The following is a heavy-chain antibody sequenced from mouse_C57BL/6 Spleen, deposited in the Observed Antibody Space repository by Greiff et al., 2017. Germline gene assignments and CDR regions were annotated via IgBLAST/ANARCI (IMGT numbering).Heavy chain of an antibody. CDR3: AREGGPYGKGFAY. J-gene: IGHJ3*01. CDR1: GYSITSGYY. V-gene: IGHV3-6*01. Sequence: DVQLQESGPGLVKPSQSLSLTCSVTGYSITSGYYWNWIRQFPGNKLEWMGYISYDGSNNYNPSLKNRISITRDTSKNQFFLKLNSVTTEDTATYYGAREGGPYGKGFAYWGQGTLVTVSA. D-gene: IGHD2-1*01. CDR2: ISYDGSN.